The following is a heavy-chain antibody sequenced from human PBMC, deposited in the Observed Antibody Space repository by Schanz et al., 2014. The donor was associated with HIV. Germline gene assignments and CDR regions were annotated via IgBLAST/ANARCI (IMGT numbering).Heavy chain of an antibody. CDR3: ARVWADYGMDV. V-gene: IGHV3-33*01. D-gene: IGHD3-16*01. CDR2: IWYDGSNK. Sequence: QVQLVESGGGVVQPGRSLRLSCAASGFTFSNFAMHWVRQAPGKGLGGVAVIWYDGSNKYYVDSVQGRFTISRDNSKNTLYLQMNRLRAEDTALYYCARVWADYGMDVWGQGTTVTVSS. CDR1: GFTFSNFA. J-gene: IGHJ6*02.